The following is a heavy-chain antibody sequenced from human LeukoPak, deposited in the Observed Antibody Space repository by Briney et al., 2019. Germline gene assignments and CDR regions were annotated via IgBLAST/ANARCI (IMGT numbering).Heavy chain of an antibody. CDR3: AVRYFDWLSFDY. D-gene: IGHD3-9*01. J-gene: IGHJ4*02. Sequence: SETLSLTCSASGGSIGSITYYWAWIRQPPGKGLEWIGSLHYSGSTYYNPSLKSRVTISVDTSKNQFSLKLSSVTAADTAVYYCAVRYFDWLSFDYWGQGTLVTVSS. CDR1: GGSIGSITYY. V-gene: IGHV4-39*01. CDR2: LHYSGST.